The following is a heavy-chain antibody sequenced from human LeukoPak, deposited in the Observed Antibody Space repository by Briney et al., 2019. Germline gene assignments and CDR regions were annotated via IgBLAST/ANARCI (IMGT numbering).Heavy chain of an antibody. J-gene: IGHJ4*02. V-gene: IGHV3-30-3*01. CDR1: GFTFSSYA. CDR2: ISYDGSNK. D-gene: IGHD3-10*01. CDR3: ARGSNYYGSGSYAY. Sequence: GGSLRLSCAASGFTFSSYAMHWVRQAPGKGLEWVAVISYDGSNKYYADSVKGRFTISRDNAKNSLYLQMNSLRAEDTALYYCARGSNYYGSGSYAYWGQGTLVTVS.